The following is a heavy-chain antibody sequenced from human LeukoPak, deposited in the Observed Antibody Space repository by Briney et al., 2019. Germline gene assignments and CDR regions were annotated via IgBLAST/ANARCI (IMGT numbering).Heavy chain of an antibody. CDR2: ISGSGSNT. V-gene: IGHV3-23*01. CDR1: GFTFNNYA. J-gene: IGHJ5*02. Sequence: PGGSLRLSCAASGFTFNNYAMSWVRQAPGKGLEWISVISGSGSNTYFADSVKGRFTISRDNAKNSLYLQMNSLTAEDTAVHYCVRSYHPGGWFDPWGQGTLVTVSS. D-gene: IGHD2-21*01. CDR3: VRSYHPGGWFDP.